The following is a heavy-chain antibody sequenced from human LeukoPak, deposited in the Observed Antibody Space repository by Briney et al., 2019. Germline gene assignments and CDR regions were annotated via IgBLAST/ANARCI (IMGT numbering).Heavy chain of an antibody. CDR1: GFTFSDYY. Sequence: PGGSLRLSCAASGFTFSDYYMSWIRQAPGKGLEWVSYITSSGSAIYYADSVRGRLTISRDNARNSMFLHMDDLRAEDTAIYYCATDIVSTSGDYWGQGTLVTVSS. CDR2: ITSSGSAI. D-gene: IGHD5/OR15-5a*01. J-gene: IGHJ4*02. CDR3: ATDIVSTSGDY. V-gene: IGHV3-11*01.